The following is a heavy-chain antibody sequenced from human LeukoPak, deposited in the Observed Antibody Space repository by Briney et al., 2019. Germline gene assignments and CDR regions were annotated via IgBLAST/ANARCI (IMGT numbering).Heavy chain of an antibody. CDR2: IYYSGST. V-gene: IGHV4-59*12. J-gene: IGHJ3*01. CDR1: GGSIGSYY. Sequence: SETLSLTCIVSGGSIGSYYWSWIRQPPGKGLEWIGHIYYSGSTDYNPSLRSRVTISVDTSKNQFSLNLSSVTAADTAVYYCARGGVLNAFDFWGQGTMVTVSS. D-gene: IGHD3-10*01. CDR3: ARGGVLNAFDF.